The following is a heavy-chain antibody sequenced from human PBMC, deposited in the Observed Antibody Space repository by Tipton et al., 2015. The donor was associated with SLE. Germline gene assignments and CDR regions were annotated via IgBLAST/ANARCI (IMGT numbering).Heavy chain of an antibody. J-gene: IGHJ4*02. CDR1: GDSIANSH. D-gene: IGHD2-21*01. CDR2: VYGSGKT. V-gene: IGHV4-59*08. CDR3: ARLGLGCANCWYYFDH. Sequence: GLVKPSETLSLTCAVSGDSIANSHWSWIRKPPGQGLEWLGDVYGSGKTSPRSSLKSRLTISVDTSKNQFSLKLTSVTATDTAVYYCARLGLGCANCWYYFDHWGQGALVLVSS.